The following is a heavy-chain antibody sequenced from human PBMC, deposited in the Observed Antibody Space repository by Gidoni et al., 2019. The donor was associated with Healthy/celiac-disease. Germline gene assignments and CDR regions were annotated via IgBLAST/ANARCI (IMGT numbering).Heavy chain of an antibody. CDR3: ARRLIVGYYFDY. V-gene: IGHV4-39*01. Sequence: QLQLQESGPGLVQPSETLSLTCTVSGGSISSSSYYWGWIRQPPGKGLEWIGSIYYSGSTYYNPSLKSRVTIPVDTSKNQFSLKLSSVTAADTAVYYCARRLIVGYYFDYWGQGTLVTVSS. CDR2: IYYSGST. J-gene: IGHJ4*02. CDR1: GGSISSSSYY. D-gene: IGHD3-22*01.